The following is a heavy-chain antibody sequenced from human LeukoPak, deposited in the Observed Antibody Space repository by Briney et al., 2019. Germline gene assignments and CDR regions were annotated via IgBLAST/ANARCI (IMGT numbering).Heavy chain of an antibody. D-gene: IGHD1-26*01. CDR1: GFIFSSYS. V-gene: IGHV3-48*01. J-gene: IGHJ4*02. CDR3: ARDLSGRYSVDY. CDR2: ITSGSSSI. Sequence: PGGSLRLSCAASGFIFSSYSMNWVRQAPGKGLEWVSYITSGSSSIYYADSVKGRFTISRDNSENTLDLQMSSLRAEDTAVYYCARDLSGRYSVDYWGQGTLVTVSS.